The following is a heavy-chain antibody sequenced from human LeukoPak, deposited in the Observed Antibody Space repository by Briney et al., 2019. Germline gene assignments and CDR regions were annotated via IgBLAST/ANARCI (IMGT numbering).Heavy chain of an antibody. Sequence: GGSLRLSCAASGFTFSNYNMNWDRQAPGKGLEWVSYISSDSATKYYADSVKGRFTISRDNAKDSLYLQMNSLRAEDTAVYYCAGGDSGSKDWGQGTLVTVSS. CDR2: ISSDSATK. V-gene: IGHV3-48*01. CDR3: AGGDSGSKD. J-gene: IGHJ4*02. D-gene: IGHD5-12*01. CDR1: GFTFSNYN.